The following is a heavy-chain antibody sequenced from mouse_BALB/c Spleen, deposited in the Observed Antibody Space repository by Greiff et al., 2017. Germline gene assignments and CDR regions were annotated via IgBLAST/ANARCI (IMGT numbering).Heavy chain of an antibody. D-gene: IGHD2-4*01. CDR2: IWSGGST. J-gene: IGHJ4*01. CDR1: GFSLTSYG. Sequence: VKLMESGPGLVQPSQSLSITCTVSGFSLTSYGVHWVRQSPGKGLEWLGVIWSGGSTDYNAAFISRLSISKDNSKSQVFFKMNSLQADDTAIYYCARRLSTMIKRYYAMDYWGQGTSVTVSS. CDR3: ARRLSTMIKRYYAMDY. V-gene: IGHV2-4-1*01.